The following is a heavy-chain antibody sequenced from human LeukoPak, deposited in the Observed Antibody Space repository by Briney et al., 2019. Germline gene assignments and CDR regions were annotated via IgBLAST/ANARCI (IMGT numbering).Heavy chain of an antibody. V-gene: IGHV3-7*03. CDR3: AKDGGDCSSTSCFFDY. J-gene: IGHJ4*02. CDR2: INQDGSDK. CDR1: GFTFSNFW. D-gene: IGHD2-2*01. Sequence: PGGSLRLSCTTSGFTFSNFWMNWVRQIPGKGLQWVANINQDGSDKYYVDSVRGRFTISRDNAKNSLYLQMNSLRAEDTAVYYCAKDGGDCSSTSCFFDYWGQGPLVTVSS.